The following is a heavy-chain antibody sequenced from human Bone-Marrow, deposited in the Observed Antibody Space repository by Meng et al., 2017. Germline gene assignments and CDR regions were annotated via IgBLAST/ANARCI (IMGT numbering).Heavy chain of an antibody. J-gene: IGHJ5*02. CDR2: INTNTGSP. CDR1: GYTFTSYA. Sequence: ASVKVSCKPSGYTFTSYAMNWVRQAPGQGLEWLGGINTNTGSPTYAQGFTGRFVFSWDTSVSTAYLQISSLKAEDTAVYYCARAPYTSGDWFDPWGQGTLVTVSS. CDR3: ARAPYTSGDWFDP. V-gene: IGHV7-4-1*02. D-gene: IGHD6-19*01.